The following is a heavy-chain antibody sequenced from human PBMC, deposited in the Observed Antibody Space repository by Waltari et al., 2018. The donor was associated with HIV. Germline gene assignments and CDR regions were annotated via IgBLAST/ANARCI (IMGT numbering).Heavy chain of an antibody. J-gene: IGHJ4*02. Sequence: QVQLMRSGSELKKPGASVKVSCQASGYTFINYAMNWVRQAPGQGLEWMGWINANTGNPTYAQGFTGRFVFSLDTSVSTAYLQISSLKTEDTAVYYCARAREWELLYPIDYWGQGTLVTVS. CDR3: ARAREWELLYPIDY. CDR1: GYTFINYA. D-gene: IGHD1-26*01. CDR2: INANTGNP. V-gene: IGHV7-4-1*02.